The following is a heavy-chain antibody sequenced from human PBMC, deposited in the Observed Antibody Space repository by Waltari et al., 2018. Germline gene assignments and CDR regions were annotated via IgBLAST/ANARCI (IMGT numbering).Heavy chain of an antibody. V-gene: IGHV3-7*01. CDR2: IKQEGSEK. D-gene: IGHD4-17*01. Sequence: EVQLVESGGGLVQPGGSLRLSCAASGFTFSTYWMTWVRQAPGKGLEWVASIKQEGSEKDYVDSVKGRFTISRDNAKNSLYLQMNSLRDEDTAVYYCARGLSIRAMTMVVTIDYWGQGTLVTVSS. CDR3: ARGLSIRAMTMVVTIDY. CDR1: GFTFSTYW. J-gene: IGHJ4*02.